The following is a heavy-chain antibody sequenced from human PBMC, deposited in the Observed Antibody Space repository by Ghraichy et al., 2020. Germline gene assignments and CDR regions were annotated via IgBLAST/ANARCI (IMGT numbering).Heavy chain of an antibody. CDR1: GFTFSSHA. CDR3: TSRGISVRAEWGSLDY. V-gene: IGHV3-23*01. J-gene: IGHJ4*02. CDR2: IGGSGART. Sequence: GGSLRLSCAASGFTFSSHAMTWVRQPPGKGLEWVAAIGGSGARTFYADSVRGRFTISRDNSKDTLYVHMNNLRAEDTAVYYCTSRGISVRAEWGSLDYWGQGTLVTVSS. D-gene: IGHD1-26*01.